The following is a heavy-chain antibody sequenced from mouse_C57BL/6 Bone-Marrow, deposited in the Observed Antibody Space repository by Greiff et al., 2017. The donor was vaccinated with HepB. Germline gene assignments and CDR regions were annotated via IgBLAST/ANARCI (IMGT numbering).Heavy chain of an antibody. CDR3: ARDLDYFDN. CDR1: GFTFSDYY. Sequence: DVTLVESEGGLVQPGRSLKLSCTASGFTFSDYYIAWVRQVPEKVLEWVANINYDGSSTSYLDSLKSRFIISRDDEKNILYLQMSSMKYEDTATYYCARDLDYFDNWGQGTTLTVSS. CDR2: INYDGSST. J-gene: IGHJ2*01. V-gene: IGHV5-16*01.